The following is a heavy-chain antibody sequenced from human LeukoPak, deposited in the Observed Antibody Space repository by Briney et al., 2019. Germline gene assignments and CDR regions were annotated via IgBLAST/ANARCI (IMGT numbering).Heavy chain of an antibody. D-gene: IGHD6-13*01. CDR2: IYYSGST. CDR3: ARGGQQLAPFDY. Sequence: PSETLSLTCTVSGGSISSGDYYWSWIRQPPGKGLEWIGYIYYSGSTYYNPSLKSRVTISVDTSENQFSLKLSSVTAADTAVYYCARGGQQLAPFDYWGQGTLVTVSS. J-gene: IGHJ4*02. CDR1: GGSISSGDYY. V-gene: IGHV4-30-4*01.